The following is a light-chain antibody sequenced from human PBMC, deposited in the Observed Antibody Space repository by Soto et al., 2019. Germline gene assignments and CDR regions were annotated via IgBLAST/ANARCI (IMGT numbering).Light chain of an antibody. J-gene: IGKJ4*01. CDR2: AVS. Sequence: DIQLTQPPSLSASVGDGVTIACRASQTINNYLNWYQQKPGKDPKLLSYAVSTLQSEVPSRFSGSGAGTDYALSISSLPPEDFATYYCQQSYSTFITFGGGTKVEMK. CDR3: QQSYSTFIT. V-gene: IGKV1-39*01. CDR1: QTINNY.